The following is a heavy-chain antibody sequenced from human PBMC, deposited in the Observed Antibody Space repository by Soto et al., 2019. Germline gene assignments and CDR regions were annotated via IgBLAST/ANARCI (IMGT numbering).Heavy chain of an antibody. D-gene: IGHD3-10*01. Sequence: SETLSLTSSISGGSFSSGVFYWGWTRHVPGRGLEWIGHVFNTVTTRYSLPLRTRLTMPIDTSANQFSMTLSSVTAADTAIYYCARGYYGSGGPDVWGQGTLVTVSS. CDR1: GGSFSSGVFY. J-gene: IGHJ4*02. CDR2: VFNTVTT. CDR3: ARGYYGSGGPDV. V-gene: IGHV4-31*03.